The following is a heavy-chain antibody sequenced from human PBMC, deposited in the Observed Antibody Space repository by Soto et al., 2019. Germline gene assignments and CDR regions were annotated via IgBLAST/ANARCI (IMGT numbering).Heavy chain of an antibody. D-gene: IGHD6-13*01. CDR3: ARSMRQGSNRPDY. Sequence: PGGSLRLSCEASGFTFNDHYMSWIRQAPGKGLEWISYISNTNAYTIYADSVRGRFTISRDNAKNSLYLQMTSLRVEDTAVYFCARSMRQGSNRPDYWGQGTLVTAPQ. CDR2: ISNTNAYT. V-gene: IGHV3-11*06. CDR1: GFTFNDHY. J-gene: IGHJ4*02.